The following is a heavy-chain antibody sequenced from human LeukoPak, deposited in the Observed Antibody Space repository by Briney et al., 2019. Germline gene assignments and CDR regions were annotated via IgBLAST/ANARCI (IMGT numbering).Heavy chain of an antibody. J-gene: IGHJ6*02. CDR1: GFTFSSYG. V-gene: IGHV3-33*03. D-gene: IGHD3-10*01. CDR3: AKDLRGPYYYGMDV. CDR2: IWYDGSNK. Sequence: PGRSLRLSCAASGFTFSSYGMHWVRQAPGKGLEWVAVIWYDGSNKYYADSVKGRFTISRDNAKNSLYLQMNSLRAEDTALYYCAKDLRGPYYYGMDVWGQGTTVTVSS.